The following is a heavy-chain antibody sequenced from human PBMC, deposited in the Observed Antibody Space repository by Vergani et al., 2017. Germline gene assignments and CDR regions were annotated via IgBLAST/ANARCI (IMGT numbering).Heavy chain of an antibody. V-gene: IGHV5-51*01. CDR3: ATKYYYGSGSYYRSDAFDI. Sequence: EVQLVQSGAEVKKPGESLKISCKGSGYSFTSYWIGWVRQMPGKGLEWMGIIYPGDSDTRYSPAFQGQVPISADQSISTAYLQWSSLKASDTAMYYCATKYYYGSGSYYRSDAFDIWGQGTMVTVSS. D-gene: IGHD3-10*01. CDR2: IYPGDSDT. J-gene: IGHJ3*02. CDR1: GYSFTSYW.